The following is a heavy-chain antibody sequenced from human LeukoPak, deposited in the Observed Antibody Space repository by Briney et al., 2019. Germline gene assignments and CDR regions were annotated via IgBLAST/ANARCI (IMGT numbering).Heavy chain of an antibody. J-gene: IGHJ3*02. CDR2: ISYDGSNK. Sequence: GGSLRLSCAASGFTFSSYAMSWVRQAPGKGLEWVAVISYDGSNKYYADSVKGRFTISRDNSKNTLYLQMNSLRAEDTAVYYCARDFIYSSGAFDIWGQGTMVTVSS. D-gene: IGHD5-18*01. CDR1: GFTFSSYA. CDR3: ARDFIYSSGAFDI. V-gene: IGHV3-30-3*01.